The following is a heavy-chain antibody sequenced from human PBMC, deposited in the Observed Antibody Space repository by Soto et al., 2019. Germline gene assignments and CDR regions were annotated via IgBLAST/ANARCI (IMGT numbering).Heavy chain of an antibody. V-gene: IGHV4-59*01. D-gene: IGHD3-10*01. CDR2: INYSGST. Sequence: PSETLSLTCTVSSGSISSYNWNWVRQPPGKGLEWIGFINYSGSTHYNPSPKSRVTISLDTSKNQFSLKLNSVTAADTAVYYCARENYYALDYWGPGTLVTVYS. J-gene: IGHJ4*02. CDR3: ARENYYALDY. CDR1: SGSISSYN.